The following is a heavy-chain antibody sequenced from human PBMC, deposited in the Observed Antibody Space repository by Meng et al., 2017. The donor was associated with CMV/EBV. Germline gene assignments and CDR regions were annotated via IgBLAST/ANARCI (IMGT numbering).Heavy chain of an antibody. CDR3: ARDALVVVPAATVYYYGMDV. CDR1: GFTFSSYW. CDR2: INSDGSST. Sequence: GESLKISCAASGFTFSSYWMHWVRQAPGKGLVWVSRINSDGSSTSYADPVKGRFTISRDNAKNTLYLQMNSLRAEDTAVYYCARDALVVVPAATVYYYGMDVWGQGTTVTVSS. D-gene: IGHD2-2*01. V-gene: IGHV3-74*01. J-gene: IGHJ6*02.